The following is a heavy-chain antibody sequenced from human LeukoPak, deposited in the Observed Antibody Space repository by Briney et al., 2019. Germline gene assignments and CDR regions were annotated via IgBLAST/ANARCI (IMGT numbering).Heavy chain of an antibody. J-gene: IGHJ6*02. CDR1: GGSISSGDYY. Sequence: SQTLSLTCTVSGGSISSGDYYWSWIRQPPGKGLEWIGYIYYSGSTYYNPSLKSRVTISVDTSKNQFSLKLSSVTAADTAVYYCARDYPPAYGDYYYGMDVWGQGTTVTVSS. V-gene: IGHV4-30-4*01. D-gene: IGHD4-17*01. CDR2: IYYSGST. CDR3: ARDYPPAYGDYYYGMDV.